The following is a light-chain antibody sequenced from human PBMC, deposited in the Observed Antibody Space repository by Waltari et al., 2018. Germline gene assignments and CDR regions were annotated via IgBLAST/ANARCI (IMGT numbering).Light chain of an antibody. Sequence: EIVMTQSPATLSVSPGERASLSCRASQSIRTNLAWYQQRRGQAPRLLIYDASIRATGIPSRFSGSGSGTEFTLTISSLQSEDCAVYYCQQYNSWPLTFGGGTKVEIK. CDR3: QQYNSWPLT. CDR1: QSIRTN. V-gene: IGKV3-15*01. J-gene: IGKJ4*01. CDR2: DAS.